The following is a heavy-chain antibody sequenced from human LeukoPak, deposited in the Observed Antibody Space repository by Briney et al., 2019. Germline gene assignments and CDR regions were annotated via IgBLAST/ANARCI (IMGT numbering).Heavy chain of an antibody. CDR1: GFTFSSYG. V-gene: IGHV3-30*18. J-gene: IGHJ4*02. CDR2: ISYDGSNK. D-gene: IGHD4-17*01. Sequence: GRSLRLSCAASGFTFSSYGMHWVRQAPGKGLEWVAVISYDGSNKYYADSVKGRFTISRDYSKNTLYLQMNSLRAEDTAVYYCAKDRDMTTVTGPDYWGQGTLVTVSS. CDR3: AKDRDMTTVTGPDY.